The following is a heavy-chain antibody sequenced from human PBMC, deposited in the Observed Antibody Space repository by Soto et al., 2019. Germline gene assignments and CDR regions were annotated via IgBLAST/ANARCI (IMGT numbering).Heavy chain of an antibody. CDR2: VNPDNGGT. J-gene: IGHJ6*02. CDR1: GYTFTGNY. CDR3: ARDPRPPSGWLGFWEYGMDV. Sequence: ASVKVSCKASGYTFTGNYIHWVRQAPGQGLEWMGWVNPDNGGTTSAQKFQGRVTMTRDTSVTTAYMELSRLTSDDTAVYYCARDPRPPSGWLGFWEYGMDVWGQGTTVTVSS. V-gene: IGHV1-2*02. D-gene: IGHD3-3*01.